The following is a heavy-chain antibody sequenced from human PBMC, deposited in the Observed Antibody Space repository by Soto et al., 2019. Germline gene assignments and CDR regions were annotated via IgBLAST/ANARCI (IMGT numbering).Heavy chain of an antibody. CDR3: ARELPVRGSSPSRWFAP. CDR2: INAGNGNT. J-gene: IGHJ5*02. D-gene: IGHD6-6*01. CDR1: GYTFTSYA. Sequence: ASVKGSCKASGYTFTSYAVHWVRQAPGQRLEWMGWINAGNGNTKYSQKFQGRVTITRDTSASTAYVELSSLRSEDTAGYYCARELPVRGSSPSRWFAPWGQGTLVTVS. V-gene: IGHV1-3*01.